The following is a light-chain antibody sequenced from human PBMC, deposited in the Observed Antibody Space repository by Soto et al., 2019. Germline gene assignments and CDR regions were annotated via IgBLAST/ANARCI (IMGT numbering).Light chain of an antibody. CDR3: QHYNDWPPAFT. CDR2: GAS. V-gene: IGKV3D-15*01. Sequence: EILMTQSPATLSVSPGERATLSCRASQSLNRNLAWYQQKPGQAPRLIIYGASTRASGIPARFSGSGSGTEFPLPIRSLQSEDFALYYCQHYNDWPPAFTFGPGTKVDL. CDR1: QSLNRN. J-gene: IGKJ3*01.